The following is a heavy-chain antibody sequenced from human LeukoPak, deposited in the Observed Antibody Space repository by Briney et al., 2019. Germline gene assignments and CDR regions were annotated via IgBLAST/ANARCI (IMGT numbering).Heavy chain of an antibody. J-gene: IGHJ4*02. CDR1: GGSFSGYY. Sequence: SETLSLTCAVYGGSFSGYYWSWIRQPPGKGLEWIGEINHSGSTNYSPSLKSRVTISVDTSKNQFSLKLSSVTAADTAVYCCARGYYGSGSLEENWGQGTLVTVSS. D-gene: IGHD3-10*01. CDR3: ARGYYGSGSLEEN. V-gene: IGHV4-34*01. CDR2: INHSGST.